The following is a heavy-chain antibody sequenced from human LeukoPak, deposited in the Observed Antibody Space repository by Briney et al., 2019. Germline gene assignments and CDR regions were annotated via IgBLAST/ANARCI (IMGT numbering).Heavy chain of an antibody. Sequence: ASVKVSCKASGYTFTGYYMHWVRQAPGQGLEWMGWINPNSGGTNYAQKLQGRVTMTTDTSTSTAYMELRSLTSDDTAVFYCARDRDGYNGGDYWGQGTLVTVSS. CDR2: INPNSGGT. V-gene: IGHV1-2*02. J-gene: IGHJ4*02. CDR1: GYTFTGYY. D-gene: IGHD5-24*01. CDR3: ARDRDGYNGGDY.